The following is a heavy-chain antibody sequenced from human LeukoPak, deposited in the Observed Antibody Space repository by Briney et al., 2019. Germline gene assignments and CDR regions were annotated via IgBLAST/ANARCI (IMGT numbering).Heavy chain of an antibody. V-gene: IGHV3-23*01. CDR1: GFIFSSYA. CDR2: ISGSGGST. CDR3: AKDPGSYYYDSSGYYLYYFDY. J-gene: IGHJ4*02. Sequence: PGGSLRLSCAASGFIFSSYAMSWVRQAPGKGLEWVSAISGSGGSTYYADSVKGRFTISRDNSKNTLYLQMNSLRAEDTAVYYCAKDPGSYYYDSSGYYLYYFDYWGQGTLVTVSS. D-gene: IGHD3-22*01.